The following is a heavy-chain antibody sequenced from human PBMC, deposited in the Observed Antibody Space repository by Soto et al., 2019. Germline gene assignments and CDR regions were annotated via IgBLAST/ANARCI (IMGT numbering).Heavy chain of an antibody. D-gene: IGHD1-7*01. CDR1: GYTFTSYG. CDR2: ISAYNGNT. J-gene: IGHJ6*02. V-gene: IGHV1-18*01. Sequence: ASVKVSCKASGYTFTSYGISWVRQAPGQGLEWMGWISAYNGNTNYAQKLQGRVTMTTDTSTSTAYMELRSLRSDDTAVYYCARRTKAGDWNYSDYYYGMDVWGQGTTVTVSS. CDR3: ARRTKAGDWNYSDYYYGMDV.